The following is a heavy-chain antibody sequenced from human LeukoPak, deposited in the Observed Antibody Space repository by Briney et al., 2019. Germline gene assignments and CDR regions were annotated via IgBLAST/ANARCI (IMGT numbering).Heavy chain of an antibody. CDR2: ISSSGTYI. J-gene: IGHJ6*03. D-gene: IGHD3-3*01. V-gene: IGHV3-21*06. Sequence: PGGSLGLSCSASGFPFISYSMNWVRQAPGKGLEWVSTISSSGTYIHTADSLKGRFTISRDNGKNSLYLQVTSLRVEDTAVYYCARSGIRSDYYNYMDLWGNGTLVTVSS. CDR3: ARSGIRSDYYNYMDL. CDR1: GFPFISYS.